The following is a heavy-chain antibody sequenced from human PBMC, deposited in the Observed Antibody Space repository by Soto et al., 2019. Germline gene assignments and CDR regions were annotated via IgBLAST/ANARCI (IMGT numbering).Heavy chain of an antibody. Sequence: SVKVSCKASGYTFTNSDINWVRQAPGQGLEWMGWMNPDSGHAAYAQKFQGRVTLTTSTSTSTVYMEMRSLGSEDTAVYYCARRPHCSGGICYYGLDNWGQGTLVTVSS. V-gene: IGHV1-8*01. CDR3: ARRPHCSGGICYYGLDN. CDR2: MNPDSGHA. D-gene: IGHD2-15*01. J-gene: IGHJ4*02. CDR1: GYTFTNSD.